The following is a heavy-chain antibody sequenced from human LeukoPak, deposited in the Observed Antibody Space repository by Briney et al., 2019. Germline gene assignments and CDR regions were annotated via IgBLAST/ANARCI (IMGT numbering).Heavy chain of an antibody. J-gene: IGHJ4*02. CDR1: GFTFSSYS. V-gene: IGHV3-21*01. D-gene: IGHD3-3*01. CDR2: ISSSSSYI. CDR3: ARAPPNYDFWSGYYSRSFDY. Sequence: PGGSLRLSCAASGFTFSSYSMNWVRKAPGKGLEWVSSISSSSSYIYYADSVKGRFTISRDNAKNSLYLQMNSLRAEDTAVYYCARAPPNYDFWSGYYSRSFDYWGQGTLVTVSS.